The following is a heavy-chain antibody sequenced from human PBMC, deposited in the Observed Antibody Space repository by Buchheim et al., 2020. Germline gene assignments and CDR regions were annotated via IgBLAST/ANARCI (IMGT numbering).Heavy chain of an antibody. Sequence: QVQLVESGGGVVQPGRSLRLSCAASGFTFSSYGMHWVRQAPGKGLEWVAVISYDGSNKYYADSVKGRFTISRDNSKNTLYLQMNSLRAEDTAVYYCAKVMDPRYYYYYGMDVRGQGTT. CDR2: ISYDGSNK. V-gene: IGHV3-30*18. CDR1: GFTFSSYG. J-gene: IGHJ6*02. CDR3: AKVMDPRYYYYYGMDV. D-gene: IGHD3-10*01.